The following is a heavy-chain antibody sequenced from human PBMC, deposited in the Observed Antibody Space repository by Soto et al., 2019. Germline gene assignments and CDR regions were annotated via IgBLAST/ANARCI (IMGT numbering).Heavy chain of an antibody. CDR3: AQARTVAARNFDY. J-gene: IGHJ4*02. CDR1: GFAFSNYA. D-gene: IGHD6-6*01. V-gene: IGHV3-23*01. Sequence: GGSLRLSCAASGFAFSNYAMHCVRQAPGKGLEWVSSISTSIDATYYADSVKGRFTISRDDSKNTLYLQMNSHRADDSAVYHCAQARTVAARNFDYWGQGTQVTVSS. CDR2: ISTSIDAT.